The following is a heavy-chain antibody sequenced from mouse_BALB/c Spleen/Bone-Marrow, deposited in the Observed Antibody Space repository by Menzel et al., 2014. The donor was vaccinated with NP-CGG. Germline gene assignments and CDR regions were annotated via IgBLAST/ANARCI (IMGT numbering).Heavy chain of an antibody. D-gene: IGHD1-1*01. CDR1: GFNIXDTY. CDR2: IDPANGNT. J-gene: IGHJ3*01. Sequence: VQLQQPGAELVKPGASVKLSCTASGFNIXDTYMHWVKQRPEQGLEWIGRIDPANGNTKYDPKFQGKATITADTSSNTAYLQLSSLTSEDTAVYYCAMYYYGSSLFAYWGQGTLVTVSA. CDR3: AMYYYGSSLFAY. V-gene: IGHV14-3*02.